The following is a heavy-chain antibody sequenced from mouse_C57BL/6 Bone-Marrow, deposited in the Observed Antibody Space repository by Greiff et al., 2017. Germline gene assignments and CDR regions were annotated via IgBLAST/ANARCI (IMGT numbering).Heavy chain of an antibody. J-gene: IGHJ3*01. CDR3: AREDDGYSSWFAY. V-gene: IGHV1-55*01. CDR1: GYTFTSYW. CDR2: IYPGSGST. D-gene: IGHD2-3*01. Sequence: QVQLQQPGAELVKPGASVKMSCKASGYTFTSYWITWVKQRPGQGLAWIGDIYPGSGSTNYNEKFKSKATLTVDTSSSTAYMQLSSLTSEDSAVYYCAREDDGYSSWFAYWGQGTLVTVSA.